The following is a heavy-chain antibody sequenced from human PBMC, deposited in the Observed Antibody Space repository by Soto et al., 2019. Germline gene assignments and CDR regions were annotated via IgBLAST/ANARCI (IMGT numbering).Heavy chain of an antibody. Sequence: PGESLKISCKGSGYSFTSYWISWVRQMPGKGLEWMGRIDPSDSYTNYSPSFQGHVTISADKSISTAYLQWSSLKASDTAMYYCARRLVRGVRGGPFAAFDIWGQGTMVPVS. CDR1: GYSFTSYW. D-gene: IGHD3-10*01. CDR3: ARRLVRGVRGGPFAAFDI. J-gene: IGHJ3*02. V-gene: IGHV5-10-1*01. CDR2: IDPSDSYT.